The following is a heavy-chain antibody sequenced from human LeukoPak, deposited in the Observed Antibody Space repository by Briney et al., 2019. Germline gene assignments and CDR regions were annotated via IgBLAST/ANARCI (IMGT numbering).Heavy chain of an antibody. V-gene: IGHV4-39*07. J-gene: IGHJ4*02. CDR3: ASLSGSYYPY. CDR1: GGSISSSSYY. CDR2: IYYSGST. Sequence: MPSETLSLTCTVSGGSISSSSYYWGWIRQPPGKGLEWIGSIYYSGSTYYNPSLKSRVTISVDTSKNQFSLKLSSVTAADTAVYYCASLSGSYYPYWGQGTLVTVSS. D-gene: IGHD1-26*01.